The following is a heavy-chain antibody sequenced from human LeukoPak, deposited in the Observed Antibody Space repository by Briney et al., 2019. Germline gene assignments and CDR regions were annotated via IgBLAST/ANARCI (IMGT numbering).Heavy chain of an antibody. CDR2: MNPNSGNT. Sequence: GESLKISCKGSGYSFTSYWIGWVRQATGQGLEWMGWMNPNSGNTGYAQKFQGRVTITRNTSISTAYMELSSLRSEDTAVYYCARYSSSGFDYWGQGTLVTVSS. V-gene: IGHV1-8*03. J-gene: IGHJ4*02. CDR3: ARYSSSGFDY. D-gene: IGHD6-6*01. CDR1: GYSFTSYW.